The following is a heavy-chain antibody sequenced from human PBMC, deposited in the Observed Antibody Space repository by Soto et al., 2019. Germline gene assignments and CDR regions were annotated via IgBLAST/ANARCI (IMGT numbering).Heavy chain of an antibody. Sequence: ASVKVSCKASGYTFTSYGISWVRQAPGQGLEWMGWISAYNGNTNYAQKFQGRVTITRDTSASTAYMELSSLRSEDTAVYYCARDLVPYGDYDAFDIWGQGTMVTVSS. CDR2: ISAYNGNT. V-gene: IGHV1-18*01. J-gene: IGHJ3*02. D-gene: IGHD4-17*01. CDR3: ARDLVPYGDYDAFDI. CDR1: GYTFTSYG.